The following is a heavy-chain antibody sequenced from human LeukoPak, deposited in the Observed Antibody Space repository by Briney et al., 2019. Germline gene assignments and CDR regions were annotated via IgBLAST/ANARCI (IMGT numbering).Heavy chain of an antibody. CDR1: GFTFSTYT. CDR3: AKGRDCSGGSCSYRPFDY. J-gene: IGHJ4*02. V-gene: IGHV3-23*01. D-gene: IGHD2-15*01. Sequence: GGSLRLSCAASGFTFSTYTMSWVRQAPGKGLDWVSAINSGGGTSYADSVKGRFTISRDNSKNTLYLQMNSLRAEDAAVYYCAKGRDCSGGSCSYRPFDYWGQGTLVTVSS. CDR2: INSGGGT.